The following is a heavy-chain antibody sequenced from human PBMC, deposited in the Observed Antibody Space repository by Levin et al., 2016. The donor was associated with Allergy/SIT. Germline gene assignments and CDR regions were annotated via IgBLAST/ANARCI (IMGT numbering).Heavy chain of an antibody. CDR1: SDSINNSKFY. CDR2: FHYRGII. J-gene: IGHJ4*02. Sequence: SETLSLTCTVFSDSINNSKFYWGWIRQPPGKGLEWLGSFHYRGIIDSNPSLKGRVTISADTSANQLSLKLASVTAADTAVYYCTASTWYWTFPPFFDFWGQGALVTVSS. V-gene: IGHV4-39*01. CDR3: TASTWYWTFPPFFDF. D-gene: IGHD2-8*02.